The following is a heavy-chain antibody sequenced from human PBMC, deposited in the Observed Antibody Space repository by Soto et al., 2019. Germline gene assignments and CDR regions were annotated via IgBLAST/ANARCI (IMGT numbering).Heavy chain of an antibody. J-gene: IGHJ4*02. Sequence: WGSLRLSCAASGFTFSSYGIIWFRHSPFKGLEWVANIKQDGSEKYYVDSVKGRFTISRDNAKNSLYLQMNSLRAEDTAVYYCARDQLWFGEFNTYYFDYWGQGTLVTVSS. CDR2: IKQDGSEK. D-gene: IGHD3-10*01. V-gene: IGHV3-7*03. CDR3: ARDQLWFGEFNTYYFDY. CDR1: GFTFSSYG.